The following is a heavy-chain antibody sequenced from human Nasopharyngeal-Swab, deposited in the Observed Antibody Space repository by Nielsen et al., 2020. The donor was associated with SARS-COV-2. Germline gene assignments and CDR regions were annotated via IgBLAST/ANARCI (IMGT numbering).Heavy chain of an antibody. J-gene: IGHJ6*02. CDR2: IYYSGST. CDR3: AREVLRFLEWLLTDYYYYGMDV. D-gene: IGHD3-3*01. Sequence: WSRKPPGKGLEWIGYIYYSGSTKYNPSPKSRVTISVDTSKNQFSLKLSSVTAADTAVYYCAREVLRFLEWLLTDYYYYGMDVWGQGTTVTVSS. V-gene: IGHV4-59*01.